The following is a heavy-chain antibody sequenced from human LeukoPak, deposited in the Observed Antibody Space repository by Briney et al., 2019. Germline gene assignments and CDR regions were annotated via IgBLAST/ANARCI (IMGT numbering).Heavy chain of an antibody. CDR3: ARGLTSGWGGADY. V-gene: IGHV1-2*04. J-gene: IGHJ4*02. D-gene: IGHD6-19*01. Sequence: ASVKVSCKASGYTFTGYYMHWVRQAPGQGLEWMGWINPNSGGTTYAQKFQDWVTMTRDTSISTAYMELSRLRSDDTAVYYCARGLTSGWGGADYWGQGALVTVSS. CDR1: GYTFTGYY. CDR2: INPNSGGT.